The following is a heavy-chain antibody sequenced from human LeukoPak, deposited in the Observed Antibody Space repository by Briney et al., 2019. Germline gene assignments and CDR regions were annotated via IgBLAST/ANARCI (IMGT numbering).Heavy chain of an antibody. J-gene: IGHJ5*01. CDR3: ARAERLVRGVVFDS. CDR2: ISSSGSTI. Sequence: PGGSLRLSCEASGFTFRNYEMNWVRQAPGKGLEWVSYISSSGSTIYYADSVKGRFTFSRDNAENSLYLQMNSLSAEDTAVYYCARAERLVRGVVFDSWGQGTLVTVSS. D-gene: IGHD3-10*01. V-gene: IGHV3-48*03. CDR1: GFTFRNYE.